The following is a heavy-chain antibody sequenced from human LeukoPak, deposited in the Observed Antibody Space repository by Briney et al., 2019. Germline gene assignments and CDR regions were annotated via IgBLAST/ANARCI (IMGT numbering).Heavy chain of an antibody. D-gene: IGHD1/OR15-1a*01. CDR2: ISSSSTYI. V-gene: IGHV3-21*04. Sequence: GGSLRLSCAASGFTFSTYTMNWVRQAPGKGLEWVSSISSSSTYIYYADSVMGRFTISRDNSKTTLFLQMNSLKAEDTAVYYCATGGRSGVALEQWGQGTLVTVSS. CDR1: GFTFSTYT. J-gene: IGHJ4*02. CDR3: ATGGRSGVALEQ.